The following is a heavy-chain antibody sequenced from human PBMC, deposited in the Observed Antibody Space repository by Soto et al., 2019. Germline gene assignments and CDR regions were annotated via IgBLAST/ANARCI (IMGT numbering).Heavy chain of an antibody. CDR1: GFTSSDDY. J-gene: IGHJ4*02. D-gene: IGHD3-16*01. CDR3: ARSLGMGGDGYN. V-gene: IGHV3-11*01. Sequence: QVQLVESGGDLAKPGGSLRLSCAASGFTSSDDYMSWIRQAPGKGLEWVSYISSSGRTIYYADSVKGRFTISRDNAKNSLYVQMNSLRAEDTAVYYWARSLGMGGDGYNWGEGTLVTVSS. CDR2: ISSSGRTI.